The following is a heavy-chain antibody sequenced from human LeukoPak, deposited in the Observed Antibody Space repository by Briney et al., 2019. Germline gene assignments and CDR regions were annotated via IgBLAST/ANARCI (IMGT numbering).Heavy chain of an antibody. CDR1: GYSISSGYY. D-gene: IGHD3-22*01. V-gene: IGHV4-38-2*02. CDR2: IYHSGST. Sequence: SETLSLTCTVSGYSISSGYYWGWIRQPPGKGLEWIGSIYHSGSTNYNPSLKSRVTMSVDTSKNQFSLKLSSVTAADTAVYYCARGYNHYDSSGSYYWGQGTLVTVSS. J-gene: IGHJ4*02. CDR3: ARGYNHYDSSGSYY.